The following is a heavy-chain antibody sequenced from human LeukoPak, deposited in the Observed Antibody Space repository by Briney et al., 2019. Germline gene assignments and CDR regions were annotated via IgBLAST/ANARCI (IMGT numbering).Heavy chain of an antibody. CDR3: AKSNGYGLIDY. Sequence: SQTLSLTCTVSGGSISSGSYFWSWIRQPAGKGLEWIGRIYTSGSTNYNPSLKSRVTISVDTSKNQFSLKLSSVTAADTAVYYCAKSNGYGLIDYWGQGTLVTVSS. CDR2: IYTSGST. V-gene: IGHV4-61*02. CDR1: GGSISSGSYF. J-gene: IGHJ4*02. D-gene: IGHD5-12*01.